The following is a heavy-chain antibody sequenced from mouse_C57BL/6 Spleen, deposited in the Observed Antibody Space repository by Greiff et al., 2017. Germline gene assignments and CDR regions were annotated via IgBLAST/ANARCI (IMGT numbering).Heavy chain of an antibody. Sequence: QVQLQQPGAELVKPGASVKMSCKASGYTFTSYWITWVKQRPGQGLEWIGDIYPGSGSTNYNEKFKSKATPTVDTSSSTAYMQLSSRTSEDSAVYYCARTGTRDDAMDYWGQGTSVTVSA. CDR2: IYPGSGST. D-gene: IGHD4-1*01. V-gene: IGHV1-55*01. CDR1: GYTFTSYW. J-gene: IGHJ4*01. CDR3: ARTGTRDDAMDY.